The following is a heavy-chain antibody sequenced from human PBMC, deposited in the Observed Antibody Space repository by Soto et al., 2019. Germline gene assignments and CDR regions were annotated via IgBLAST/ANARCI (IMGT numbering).Heavy chain of an antibody. V-gene: IGHV1-8*01. CDR3: EREASSDPSFYYHYMDV. CDR2: MNPDSGNT. Sequence: QEQLVQSGAEVKKPGAPVKVSCKASGYTFSNYNINWVRQASGQGLEWMGWMNPDSGNTGYAEKFQGRVTTTRNSSISTDYMELSGLRSDDTAVYYCEREASSDPSFYYHYMDVWGKGTTVTVSS. D-gene: IGHD3-10*01. J-gene: IGHJ6*03. CDR1: GYTFSNYN.